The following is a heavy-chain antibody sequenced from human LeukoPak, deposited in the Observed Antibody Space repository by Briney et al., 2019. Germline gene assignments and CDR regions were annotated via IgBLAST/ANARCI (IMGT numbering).Heavy chain of an antibody. J-gene: IGHJ3*02. CDR3: ARVVYDHDAFDI. CDR1: GYTFTSYD. Sequence: ASVKVSCKASGYTFTSYDINWVRQATGQGLEWMGWMNPNSGNTGYAQKFQGRVTMTRNTSISTAYMELSSLRSEDTAVYYCARVVYDHDAFDIWDQGTMVTVSS. CDR2: MNPNSGNT. D-gene: IGHD5/OR15-5a*01. V-gene: IGHV1-8*01.